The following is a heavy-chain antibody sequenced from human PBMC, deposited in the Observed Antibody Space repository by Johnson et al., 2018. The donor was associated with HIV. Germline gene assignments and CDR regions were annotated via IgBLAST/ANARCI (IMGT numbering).Heavy chain of an antibody. Sequence: VQLVESGGGVVQPGRSLRLSCAASGFTVSSNYMSWVRQAPGKGLEWVSVIYSGGRTYYADSVKGRFTISRDNSKNTLYLQMNSLRAEDTAVYYCASPDYERYYGAFDIWGQGTMVTVSS. CDR2: IYSGGRT. CDR1: GFTVSSNY. CDR3: ASPDYERYYGAFDI. J-gene: IGHJ3*02. V-gene: IGHV3-66*01. D-gene: IGHD3-10*01.